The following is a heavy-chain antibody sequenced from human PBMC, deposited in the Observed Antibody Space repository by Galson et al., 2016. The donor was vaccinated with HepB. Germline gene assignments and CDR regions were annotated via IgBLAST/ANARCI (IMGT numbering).Heavy chain of an antibody. CDR1: GFALSSYG. J-gene: IGHJ4*02. CDR3: ARDYSYSSNWPGY. V-gene: IGHV3-30*03. CDR2: ISFDGGKQ. Sequence: SLRLSCAVSGFALSSYGMHWVRQVPGKGLEWVADISFDGGKQHYADSVKGRSSISRDTSRVYLQMSSLTPADTGLYYCARDYSYSSNWPGYWGQGTLVIVSS. D-gene: IGHD7-27*01.